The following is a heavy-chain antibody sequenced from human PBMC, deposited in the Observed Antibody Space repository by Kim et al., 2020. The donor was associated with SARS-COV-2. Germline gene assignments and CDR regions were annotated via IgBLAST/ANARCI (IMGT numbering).Heavy chain of an antibody. J-gene: IGHJ5*02. CDR3: ARDRRAVAGKGFDP. Sequence: GGSLRLSCAASGFTFSSYSMNWVRQAPGKGLEWVSSISSSSSYIYYADSVKGRFTISRDNAKNSLYLQMNSLRAEDTAVYYCARDRRAVAGKGFDPWGQGTLVTVSS. CDR1: GFTFSSYS. V-gene: IGHV3-21*01. D-gene: IGHD6-19*01. CDR2: ISSSSSYI.